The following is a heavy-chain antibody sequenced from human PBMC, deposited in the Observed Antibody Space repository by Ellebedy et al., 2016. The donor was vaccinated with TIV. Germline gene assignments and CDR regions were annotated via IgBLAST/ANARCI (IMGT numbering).Heavy chain of an antibody. CDR3: ARDGVEDYFDY. J-gene: IGHJ4*02. Sequence: MPSETLSLTCPVSGVSISDYYWSWIRQPPGQGLEWIGYVYHTGSTNYNPSLRSRVTLAVDTPKNEFSLKLSSVTTADTAIYYCARDGVEDYFDYWGQGLLVTVSS. CDR2: VYHTGST. V-gene: IGHV4-59*01. CDR1: GVSISDYY. D-gene: IGHD3-10*01.